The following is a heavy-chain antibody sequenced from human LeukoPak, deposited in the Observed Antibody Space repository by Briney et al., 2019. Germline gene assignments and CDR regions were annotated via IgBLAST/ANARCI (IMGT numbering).Heavy chain of an antibody. D-gene: IGHD3-9*01. Sequence: ASVKVSCKASGYTFTSYGISWVRQAPGQGLEWMGGIIPIFGTAKYAQKFQGRVTITTDESPSTAYMELSSLRSEDTAVYYCARDVSADSYYDILTGYYSDNWFDPWGQGTLVTVSS. J-gene: IGHJ5*02. CDR1: GYTFTSYG. CDR2: IIPIFGTA. CDR3: ARDVSADSYYDILTGYYSDNWFDP. V-gene: IGHV1-69*05.